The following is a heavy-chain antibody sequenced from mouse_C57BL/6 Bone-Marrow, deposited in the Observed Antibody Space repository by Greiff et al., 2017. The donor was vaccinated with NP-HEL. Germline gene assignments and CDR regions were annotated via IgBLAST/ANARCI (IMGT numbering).Heavy chain of an antibody. CDR3: TTFDYEGGDMDY. CDR2: IDPENGDT. V-gene: IGHV14-4*01. CDR1: GFNIKDDY. Sequence: EVQLQQSGAELVRPGASVKLSCTASGFNIKDDYMHWVKQRPEQGLEWIGWIDPENGDTEYASKFQGKATITADTSSNTAYLQLSSLTSEDTAVYYCTTFDYEGGDMDYWGQGTSVTVSS. D-gene: IGHD2-4*01. J-gene: IGHJ4*01.